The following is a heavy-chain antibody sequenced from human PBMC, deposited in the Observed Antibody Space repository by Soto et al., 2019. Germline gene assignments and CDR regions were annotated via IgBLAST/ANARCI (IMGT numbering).Heavy chain of an antibody. CDR1: GFIFRTYG. J-gene: IGHJ4*02. CDR2: IYSSGTFI. Sequence: EVQLVESGGGLVKPGGSLRLSCTASGFIFRTYGMTWVRQAPGKGLEWVSSIYSSGTFIYYADSVKGRFTISRDDAKNSLFLQMNSLRAVDTAVYYCGRAIGRGIIRDWGQGTLVTVSS. V-gene: IGHV3-21*01. CDR3: GRAIGRGIIRD. D-gene: IGHD3-10*01.